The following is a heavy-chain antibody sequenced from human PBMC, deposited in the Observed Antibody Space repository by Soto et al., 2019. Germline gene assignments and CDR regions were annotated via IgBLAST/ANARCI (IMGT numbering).Heavy chain of an antibody. CDR1: GFTFSSYA. V-gene: IGHV3-23*01. CDR2: ISGSGGST. CDR3: ASSFYDYGDDSTPKHRYYYYYYGMDV. D-gene: IGHD4-17*01. Sequence: PGGSLRLSCAASGFTFSSYAMSWVRQAPGKGLEWVSAISGSGGSTYYADSVKGRFTISRDNSKNTLYLQMNSLRAEDTAVYYCASSFYDYGDDSTPKHRYYYYYYGMDVWGQGTTVTVSS. J-gene: IGHJ6*02.